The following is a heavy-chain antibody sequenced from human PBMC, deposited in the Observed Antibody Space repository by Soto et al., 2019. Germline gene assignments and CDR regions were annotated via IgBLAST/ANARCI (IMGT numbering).Heavy chain of an antibody. Sequence: PSETLSLTCAVSGGSISSSNWWSWVRQPPGKGLEWIGEIYHSGSTNYNPSLKSRVTISVDKSKNQFSLKLSSVTAADTAVYYCARENCSSTSCYKGYYYGMDIWGQGTTVTVSS. D-gene: IGHD2-2*02. V-gene: IGHV4-4*02. CDR1: GGSISSSNW. J-gene: IGHJ6*02. CDR3: ARENCSSTSCYKGYYYGMDI. CDR2: IYHSGST.